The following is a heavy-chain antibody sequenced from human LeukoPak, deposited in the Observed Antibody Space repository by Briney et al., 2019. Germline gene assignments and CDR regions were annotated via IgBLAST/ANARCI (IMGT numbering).Heavy chain of an antibody. V-gene: IGHV1-69*02. CDR3: ARKGTVTTPLYYYGMDV. Sequence: SVKVSCKASGGTFSSYTISWVRQAPGQGLEWMGRIIPILGIANYAQKFQSRVTITADKSTSTAYMELSSLRSEDTAVYYCARKGTVTTPLYYYGMDVWGQGTTVTVSS. J-gene: IGHJ6*02. D-gene: IGHD4-17*01. CDR1: GGTFSSYT. CDR2: IIPILGIA.